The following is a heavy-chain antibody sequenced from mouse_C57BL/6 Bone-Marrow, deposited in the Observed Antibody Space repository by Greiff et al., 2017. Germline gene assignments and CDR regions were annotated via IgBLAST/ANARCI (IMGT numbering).Heavy chain of an antibody. J-gene: IGHJ1*03. CDR3: ASPSDYGSSYGYFDV. CDR1: GYTFTSYW. CDR2: IHPNSGST. Sequence: QVQLQQPGAELVKPGASVKLSCKASGYTFTSYWMHWVKQRPGQGLEWIGMIHPNSGSTNYNEKFKSKATLTVDKSSSTAYMQLSSLTSEDSAVYYCASPSDYGSSYGYFDVWGTGTTVTVSS. D-gene: IGHD1-1*01. V-gene: IGHV1-64*01.